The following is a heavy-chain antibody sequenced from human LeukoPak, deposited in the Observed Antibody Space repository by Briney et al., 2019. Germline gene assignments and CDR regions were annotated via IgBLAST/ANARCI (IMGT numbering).Heavy chain of an antibody. CDR2: IYTSGST. D-gene: IGHD2-8*01. CDR3: ARDQSGVVLMV. Sequence: SETLSLTCTVSGGSISSGSYYWSWIRQPAGKGLEWIGRIYTSGSTNYNPSLKSRVTISVDTSKNQFSLKLSSVTAADTAVYYCARDQSGVVLMVWGQGTLVTVSS. V-gene: IGHV4-61*02. J-gene: IGHJ4*02. CDR1: GGSISSGSYY.